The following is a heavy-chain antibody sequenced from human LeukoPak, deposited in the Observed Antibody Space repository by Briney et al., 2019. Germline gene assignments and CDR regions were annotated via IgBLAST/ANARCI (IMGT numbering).Heavy chain of an antibody. J-gene: IGHJ6*02. V-gene: IGHV1-18*01. CDR1: GFTFTSFG. Sequence: ASVKVSCKASGFTFTSFGFSWVRQAPGQGLEWMGWISVYLGNTNYAQKFQGRVTMTTDTSTSTAYLELRSLRSDDTAMYYCAREGAGGYSYGDYYYYGMDVWGQGTTVTVSS. D-gene: IGHD5-18*01. CDR3: AREGAGGYSYGDYYYYGMDV. CDR2: ISVYLGNT.